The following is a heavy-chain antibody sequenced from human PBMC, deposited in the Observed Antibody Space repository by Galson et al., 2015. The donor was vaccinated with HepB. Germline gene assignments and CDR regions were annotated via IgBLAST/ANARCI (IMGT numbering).Heavy chain of an antibody. CDR1: GFTINDNYA. Sequence: SLRLSCAASGFTINDNYAMSWVRQGPGKGLHWVSGISSNGDSTYYADSVKGRFTISRDNSKNTVSLQMNSLTVEDAAVYYCARVPAYGDFIPRYFDSWGQGTLVTVSS. V-gene: IGHV3-23*01. D-gene: IGHD4-17*01. CDR2: ISSNGDST. J-gene: IGHJ4*02. CDR3: ARVPAYGDFIPRYFDS.